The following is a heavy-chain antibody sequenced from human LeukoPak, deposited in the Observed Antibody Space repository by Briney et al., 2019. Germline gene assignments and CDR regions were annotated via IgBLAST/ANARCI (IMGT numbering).Heavy chain of an antibody. CDR2: IYYSGST. CDR3: ARGGELPHHDAFDI. V-gene: IGHV4-59*01. J-gene: IGHJ3*02. Sequence: SETLSLTCTVSGSSISSYYWSWIRQPPGKGLEWIGYIYYSGSTNYNPSLKSRVTISVDTSKNQFSLKLSSVTAADTAVYYCARGGELPHHDAFDIWGQGTMVTVSS. CDR1: GSSISSYY. D-gene: IGHD1-26*01.